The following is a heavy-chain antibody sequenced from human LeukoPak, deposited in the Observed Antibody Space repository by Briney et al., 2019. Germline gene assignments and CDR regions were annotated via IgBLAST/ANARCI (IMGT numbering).Heavy chain of an antibody. CDR2: ISGSGGST. J-gene: IGHJ4*02. CDR3: AKGGYYDSGYYFDY. CDR1: GFTFSTYA. D-gene: IGHD3-10*01. V-gene: IGHV3-23*01. Sequence: GGSLRLSCAASGFTFSTYAMSWVRQTPEKGLEWVSAISGSGGSTYYADSVKGRFTISRDNAKNSLYLQMNSLRAEDTAVYYCAKGGYYDSGYYFDYWGQGTLVTVSS.